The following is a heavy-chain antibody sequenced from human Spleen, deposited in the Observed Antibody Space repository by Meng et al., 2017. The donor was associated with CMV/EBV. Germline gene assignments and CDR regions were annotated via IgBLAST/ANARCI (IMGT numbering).Heavy chain of an antibody. V-gene: IGHV1-69*05. D-gene: IGHD2-15*01. CDR2: IIPIFGTA. J-gene: IGHJ5*02. CDR3: ARRVVGSRRNWFDP. CDR1: GGIFSSYA. Sequence: SVTVSCQASGGIFSSYAISGVRQAPGQGLEWMGGIIPIFGTANYAQKLQGRVTITTDESTSTAYMELSSLRSEDTAVYYCARRVVGSRRNWFDPWGQGTLVTVSS.